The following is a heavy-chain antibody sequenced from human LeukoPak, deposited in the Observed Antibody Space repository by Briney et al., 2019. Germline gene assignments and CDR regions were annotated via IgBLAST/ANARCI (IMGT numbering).Heavy chain of an antibody. CDR3: ARGIGDYGDSGCDY. V-gene: IGHV1-2*02. D-gene: IGHD4-17*01. J-gene: IGHJ4*02. CDR1: GYTFTGYY. CDR2: INPNSGGT. Sequence: ASVKVSCKASGYTFTGYYMHWVRQAPGQGLEWMGWINPNSGGTNYAQKFQGRVTMTRDTSISTAYMELNRLRSDDTAVYYCARGIGDYGDSGCDYWGQGTLVTVSS.